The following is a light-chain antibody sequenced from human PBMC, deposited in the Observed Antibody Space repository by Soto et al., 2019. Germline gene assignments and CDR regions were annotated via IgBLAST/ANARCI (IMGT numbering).Light chain of an antibody. Sequence: ESVLTQSPGTLSLSPGERATLSCRASQSVSNSYFAWYQQKPGQAPRLLIYGISSRATGIPDRFSGSGSGTDFTLTISRLEPEDFATYYCQQYNSYTTFGQGTKLEIK. J-gene: IGKJ2*01. CDR2: GIS. CDR1: QSVSNSY. V-gene: IGKV3-20*01. CDR3: QQYNSYTT.